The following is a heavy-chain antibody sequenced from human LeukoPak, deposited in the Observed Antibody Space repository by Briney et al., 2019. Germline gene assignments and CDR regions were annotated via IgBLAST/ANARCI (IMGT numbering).Heavy chain of an antibody. CDR3: ARVTLTGYYAFDY. J-gene: IGHJ4*02. D-gene: IGHD3-9*01. CDR1: GFTFSSYN. CDR2: ISSTSSYI. V-gene: IGHV3-21*01. Sequence: GGSLRLSCAASGFTFSSYNMNWVRQAPGKGLEWVSSISSTSSYINYADSVKGRFTISRDKAKNSLYLQMNSLRAEDTAVYYCARVTLTGYYAFDYWGRGTLVTVSS.